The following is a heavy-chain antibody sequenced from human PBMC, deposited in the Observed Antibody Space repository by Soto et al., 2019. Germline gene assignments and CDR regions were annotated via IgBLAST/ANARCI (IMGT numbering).Heavy chain of an antibody. V-gene: IGHV4-4*02. Sequence: QVQLQESGPGLVKPSGTLSLTCAVSGGSISSRYWWSWVRQPPGKALEWIGEIYHRGSTNYNPSLKSRVTVSVDKSKNQFSLKLSSVTAADTAVYYCATKVGEVLADDFDIWGPGTMVTFTS. J-gene: IGHJ3*02. CDR3: ATKVGEVLADDFDI. CDR1: GGSISSRYW. CDR2: IYHRGST. D-gene: IGHD3-10*01.